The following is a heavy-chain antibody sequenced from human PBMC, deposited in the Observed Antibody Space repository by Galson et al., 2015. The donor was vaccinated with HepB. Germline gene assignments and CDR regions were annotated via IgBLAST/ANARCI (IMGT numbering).Heavy chain of an antibody. Sequence: SLRLSCAASGFALDSHAMSWVRQAPGRGLEWISGITGKGDSTFYADSLKGRFTVSKDNSNNMLFLQMNSLRAEDAGLYFCAKGYGLFDSWGQGILVTVSS. J-gene: IGHJ5*01. CDR1: GFALDSHA. CDR3: AKGYGLFDS. V-gene: IGHV3-23*01. CDR2: ITGKGDST. D-gene: IGHD3-16*01.